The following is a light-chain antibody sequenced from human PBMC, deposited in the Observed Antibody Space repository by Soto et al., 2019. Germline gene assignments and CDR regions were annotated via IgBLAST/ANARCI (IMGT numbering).Light chain of an antibody. CDR3: VSYTPSSSYV. Sequence: QSALTQPASVCGSPGQSITVSCTGTSSDIGGYIFVSWYQQHPGKAPKLMIYDINNRPSGVSNRFSGSKSGNTASLTISGLQAEDEADYYCVSYTPSSSYVFGTGTKVPVL. J-gene: IGLJ1*01. CDR2: DIN. V-gene: IGLV2-14*01. CDR1: SSDIGGYIF.